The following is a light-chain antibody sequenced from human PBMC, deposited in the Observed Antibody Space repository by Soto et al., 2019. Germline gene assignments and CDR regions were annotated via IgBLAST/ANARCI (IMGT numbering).Light chain of an antibody. CDR3: QQRRIWPLT. CDR2: DVS. V-gene: IGKV3-11*01. CDR1: QNVDSY. J-gene: IGKJ4*01. Sequence: EIVLTQSPATLSLSPGERATLSCRASQNVDSYLTWYQQKPGQAPRLLIYDVSNRATGIPARFSGSGSGTDFTLTISSLEPEDFGIYYCQQRRIWPLTFGGGTRVEI.